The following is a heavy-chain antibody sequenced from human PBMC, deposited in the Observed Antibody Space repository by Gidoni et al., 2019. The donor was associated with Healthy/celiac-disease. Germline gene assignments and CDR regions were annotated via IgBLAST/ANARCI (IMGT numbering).Heavy chain of an antibody. J-gene: IGHJ4*02. V-gene: IGHV4-61*02. CDR1: GGSISSGSYY. CDR2: IYTSGST. D-gene: IGHD3-3*01. CDR3: ARSSSVTFTIFGVVITPKMDFDY. Sequence: QVQLQESGPGLVKPSQTLSLTCTVSGGSISSGSYYWSWIRQPAGKGLEWIGRIYTSGSTNYNPSLKSRVTISVDTSKNQFSLKLSSVTAADTAVYYCARSSSVTFTIFGVVITPKMDFDYWGQGTLVTVSS.